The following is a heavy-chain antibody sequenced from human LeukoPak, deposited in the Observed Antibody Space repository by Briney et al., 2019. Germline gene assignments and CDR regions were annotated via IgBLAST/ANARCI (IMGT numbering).Heavy chain of an antibody. J-gene: IGHJ5*02. CDR2: IYYSGST. CDR1: GGSISSYY. CDR3: ARAVYGGNAGNWFDP. Sequence: SETLSLTCTVSGGSISSYYWSWIRQPPAKGLEWIGYIYYSGSTNYNPSLKSRVTISVDTSKNQFSLKLSSVTAADTAVYYCARAVYGGNAGNWFDPWGQGTLVTVSS. D-gene: IGHD4-23*01. V-gene: IGHV4-59*01.